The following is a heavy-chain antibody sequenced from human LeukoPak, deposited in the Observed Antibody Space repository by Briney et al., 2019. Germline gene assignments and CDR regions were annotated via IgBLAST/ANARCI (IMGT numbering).Heavy chain of an antibody. CDR2: IKQDGSEK. J-gene: IGHJ4*02. Sequence: GGSLRLSCAASGLTFSSYWMTWVRQAPGKGLEWVANIKQDGSEKHYADSVKGRFTISRDNAKNSLYLQMNSLRAEDTAVYYCARAYMVTFDYWGQGTLVTVSS. V-gene: IGHV3-7*05. CDR3: ARAYMVTFDY. CDR1: GLTFSSYW. D-gene: IGHD5-18*01.